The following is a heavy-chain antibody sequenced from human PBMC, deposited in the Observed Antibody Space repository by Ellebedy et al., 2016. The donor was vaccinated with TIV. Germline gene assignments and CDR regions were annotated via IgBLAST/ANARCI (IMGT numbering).Heavy chain of an antibody. CDR2: IIPIFGTA. J-gene: IGHJ3*02. D-gene: IGHD2-2*02. Sequence: ASVKVSCKASGGTFSSYAISWVRQAPGQGLEWMGGIIPIFGTANYAQKFQGRVTITADESTSTAYMELSSLRSEDTAVYYCAGRYCSSTSCYRSHAFDIWGQGTMVTVSS. CDR1: GGTFSSYA. V-gene: IGHV1-69*13. CDR3: AGRYCSSTSCYRSHAFDI.